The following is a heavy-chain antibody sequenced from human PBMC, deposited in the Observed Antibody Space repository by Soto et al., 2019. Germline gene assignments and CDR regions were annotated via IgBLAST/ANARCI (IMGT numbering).Heavy chain of an antibody. CDR1: GASIKRYY. CDR3: ATYRDACLNWLDP. D-gene: IGHD1-1*01. Sequence: SETLSLTCPVSGASIKRYYWAWIRQPAGKGLEWIGRVFASGTTNYNPALGNRITMSVDTSRNQFSLEMMSRTAADTAMGYCATYRDACLNWLDPWAQGIRVTVSS. J-gene: IGHJ5*02. CDR2: VFASGTT. V-gene: IGHV4-4*07.